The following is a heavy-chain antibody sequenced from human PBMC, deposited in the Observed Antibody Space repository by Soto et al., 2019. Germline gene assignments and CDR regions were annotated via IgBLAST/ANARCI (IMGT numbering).Heavy chain of an antibody. Sequence: GVSLRLSCAASGFAFSNYGMHWVRQAPGKGLEWVALILYDGSNKYYTDSVKGRFTISKDNSKNTLYLELNSLRVEDTAFYYCAKESRSWPTSSDRFDYWGQGTLVTVSS. CDR1: GFAFSNYG. J-gene: IGHJ4*02. CDR3: AKESRSWPTSSDRFDY. CDR2: ILYDGSNK. V-gene: IGHV3-30*18. D-gene: IGHD6-13*01.